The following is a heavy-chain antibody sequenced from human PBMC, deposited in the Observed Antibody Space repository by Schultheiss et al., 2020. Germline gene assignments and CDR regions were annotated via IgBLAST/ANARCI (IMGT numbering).Heavy chain of an antibody. CDR2: IYYSGST. Sequence: SETLSLTCTVSGGSVSSGSYYWSWIRQPPGKGLEWIGYIYYSGSTNYNPSLKSRVTISVDTSKNQFSLKLSSVTAADTAVYYCARAFSSYDFWSGYPQLYYYGMDVWGQGTTVTVSS. CDR3: ARAFSSYDFWSGYPQLYYYGMDV. J-gene: IGHJ6*02. V-gene: IGHV4-61*01. D-gene: IGHD3-3*01. CDR1: GGSVSSGSYY.